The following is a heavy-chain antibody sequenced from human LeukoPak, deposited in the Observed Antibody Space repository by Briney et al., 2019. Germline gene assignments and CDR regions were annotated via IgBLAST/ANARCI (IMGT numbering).Heavy chain of an antibody. Sequence: SETLSLPCTVSGGPISSHYWSWIRQPAGKGLEGIGRIYISGSTNYSPSLKRRVTMSVDTSKNQFSLKLSSVTAADTAIYYCARSSSWPDFDYWGQGTLVTVSS. CDR2: IYISGST. J-gene: IGHJ4*02. CDR3: ARSSSWPDFDY. V-gene: IGHV4-4*07. CDR1: GGPISSHY. D-gene: IGHD6-13*01.